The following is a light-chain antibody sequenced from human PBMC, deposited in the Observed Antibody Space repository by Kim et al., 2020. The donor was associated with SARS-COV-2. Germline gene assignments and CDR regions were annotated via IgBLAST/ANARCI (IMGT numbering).Light chain of an antibody. J-gene: IGKJ1*01. CDR2: GAS. CDR3: QQYVTSPWT. CDR1: QSVRSNN. V-gene: IGKV3-20*01. Sequence: EIVLTQSPGTLSLSPGERATLSCRASQSVRSNNLAWFQQKPGQAHRLLIYGASSRATGIPDRFSGSGSGTDFTLTIIRLEPEDFAVYSCQQYVTSPWTFGQGTKVDIK.